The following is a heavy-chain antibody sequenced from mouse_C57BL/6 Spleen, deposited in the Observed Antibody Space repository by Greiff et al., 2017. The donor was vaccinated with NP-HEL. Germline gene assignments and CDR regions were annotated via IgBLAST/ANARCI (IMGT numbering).Heavy chain of an antibody. J-gene: IGHJ1*03. D-gene: IGHD1-1*01. Sequence: VQLQQSGAELVKPGASVKVSCKASGYTFTSYWMHWVKQRPGQGLEWIGRIHPSDSDTNYNQKFKGKATLTVDKSSSTAYMQLSSLTSEDSAVYYCAIRPSYYGSSDWYFDVWGTGTTVTVSS. CDR2: IHPSDSDT. V-gene: IGHV1-74*01. CDR1: GYTFTSYW. CDR3: AIRPSYYGSSDWYFDV.